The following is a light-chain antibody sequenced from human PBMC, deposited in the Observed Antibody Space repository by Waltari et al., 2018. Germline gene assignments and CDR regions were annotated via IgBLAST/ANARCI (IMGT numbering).Light chain of an antibody. J-gene: IGLJ3*02. CDR3: CSYAGSSTWV. V-gene: IGLV2-23*01. CDR1: SSDVGSYNL. CDR2: EGS. Sequence: QSALTQPASVSGSPGQSITISCTGTSSDVGSYNLVSWYQQYPGKAPKLMIYEGSKWPSGVSNRFSGSKSGNTASLTIAGLQAEDEAEYYCCSYAGSSTWVFGGGTKLTVL.